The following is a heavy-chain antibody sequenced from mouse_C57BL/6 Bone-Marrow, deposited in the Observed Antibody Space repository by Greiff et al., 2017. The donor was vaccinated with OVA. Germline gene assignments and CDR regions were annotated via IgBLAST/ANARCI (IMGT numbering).Heavy chain of an antibody. CDR2: INYDGSST. CDR3: ARYYGSSYDYAMDY. V-gene: IGHV5-16*01. J-gene: IGHJ4*01. D-gene: IGHD1-1*01. CDR1: GFTFSDYY. Sequence: EVKLVESEGGLVRPGSSMKLSCTASGFTFSDYYMAWVRQVPEKGLEWVANINYDGSSTYYLDSLKSRFIISRDNAKNILYLQMSSLKSEDTATYYCARYYGSSYDYAMDYWGQGTSVTVSS.